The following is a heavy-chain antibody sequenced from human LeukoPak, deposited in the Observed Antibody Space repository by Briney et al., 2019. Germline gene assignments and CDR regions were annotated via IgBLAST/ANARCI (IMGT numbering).Heavy chain of an antibody. J-gene: IGHJ4*02. CDR3: AKDRSVVVVAATFDY. Sequence: PGGSLRLSCAASGFTFSSYAMSWVRQAPGKGLEWVSAISGSGGSTYYADSVKGRFTISRDNSKNTLYLQMNSLRAEDTAVYYCAKDRSVVVVAATFDYWGQGTLVTVSS. V-gene: IGHV3-23*01. CDR1: GFTFSSYA. D-gene: IGHD2-15*01. CDR2: ISGSGGST.